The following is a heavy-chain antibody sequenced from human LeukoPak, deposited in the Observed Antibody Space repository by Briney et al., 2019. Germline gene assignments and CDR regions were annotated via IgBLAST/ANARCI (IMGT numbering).Heavy chain of an antibody. CDR2: ISNDESTI. D-gene: IGHD3-9*01. Sequence: GGSLRLSCAASGFTFSRYSMNWVRQAPGKGLEWVSLISNDESTIIYADSVKGRFTISRDNAKNTLYLQMNSLRAEDTAVYYCAKCILTGYYKGYMDVWGKGTTVTISS. CDR1: GFTFSRYS. J-gene: IGHJ6*03. CDR3: AKCILTGYYKGYMDV. V-gene: IGHV3-74*01.